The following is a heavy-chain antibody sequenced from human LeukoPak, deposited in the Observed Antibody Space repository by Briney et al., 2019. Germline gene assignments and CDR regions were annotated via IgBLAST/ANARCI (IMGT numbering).Heavy chain of an antibody. V-gene: IGHV3-21*01. J-gene: IGHJ4*02. CDR1: GFTFSSYS. Sequence: GGSLRLSCAASGFTFSSYSMNWVRQAPGKGLEWVSSISSSCSYIYYADSVKGRFTISRDNAKNSLHLQMNSLRAEDTAVYYCARATSVLLWFGESNYWGQGTLVTVSS. CDR2: ISSSCSYI. CDR3: ARATSVLLWFGESNY. D-gene: IGHD3-10*01.